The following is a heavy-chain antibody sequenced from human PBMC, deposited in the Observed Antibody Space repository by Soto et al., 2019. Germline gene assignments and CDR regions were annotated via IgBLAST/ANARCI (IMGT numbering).Heavy chain of an antibody. CDR3: ASGGARSGPFTWELPDH. CDR1: GNTFTYRY. CDR2: ITPFNGDL. V-gene: IGHV1-45*02. Sequence: QMQLVQSGAEVKKTGSSVTVSCKALGNTFTYRYIHWVRQAPGQALEWMGWITPFNGDLHYAQKFQVRVTITRDRSINTAYMRMSSLRSEDTAMYYCASGGARSGPFTWELPDHWGQGTLVTVSS. J-gene: IGHJ4*02. D-gene: IGHD1-26*01.